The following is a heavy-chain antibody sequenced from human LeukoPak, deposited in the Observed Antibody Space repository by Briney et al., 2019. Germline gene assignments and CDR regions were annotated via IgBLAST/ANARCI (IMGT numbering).Heavy chain of an antibody. Sequence: PSETLSLTCTVSGDSISNYFWSWIRQPPRKGLEWMAYVHYSGSTNYNPSLKSRVTISVDTSENQFSLKVNSVTAADTAVYYCARGPQGDYYDSSGYYYWDYWGQGTLVTVSS. CDR3: ARGPQGDYYDSSGYYYWDY. CDR2: VHYSGST. D-gene: IGHD3-22*01. V-gene: IGHV4-59*01. J-gene: IGHJ4*02. CDR1: GDSISNYF.